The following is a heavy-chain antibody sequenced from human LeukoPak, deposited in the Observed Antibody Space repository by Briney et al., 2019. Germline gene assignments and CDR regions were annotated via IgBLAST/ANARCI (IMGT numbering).Heavy chain of an antibody. Sequence: GESLKISCKGSGYSFTSYWIAWVRQMPGKGLEWMGIMYAGESDTRYSPSFQGQVTMSVDKSISPAYLQWSNLKASDSAMYYCARQGGNFGDYWGQGPLVTVSS. CDR2: MYAGESDT. V-gene: IGHV5-51*01. CDR1: GYSFTSYW. CDR3: ARQGGNFGDY. D-gene: IGHD4-23*01. J-gene: IGHJ4*02.